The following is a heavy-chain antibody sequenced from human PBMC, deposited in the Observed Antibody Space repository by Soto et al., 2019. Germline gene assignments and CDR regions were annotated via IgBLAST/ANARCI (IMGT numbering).Heavy chain of an antibody. J-gene: IGHJ4*02. CDR3: AREVYYYDSSGFDY. D-gene: IGHD3-22*01. CDR2: IYHSGST. Sequence: SETLSLTCAVSGGSISSSNWWSWVRQPPGKGLEWIGEIYHSGSTNYNPSLKSRVTISVDKSKNQFSLKLSSVTAADTAVYYCAREVYYYDSSGFDYWGQGTLVTVSS. V-gene: IGHV4-4*02. CDR1: GGSISSSNW.